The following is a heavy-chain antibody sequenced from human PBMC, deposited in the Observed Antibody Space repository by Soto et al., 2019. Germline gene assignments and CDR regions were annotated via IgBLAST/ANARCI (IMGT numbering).Heavy chain of an antibody. CDR2: IYWNDDK. CDR3: ARGVATLPVFAFDV. Sequence: QITLKGSGPTLVKPTQTLTLTCTLSGVSISTSGAGLGWIRQTPGKALEWVALIYWNDDKHYSPSLKSRLTITKDTSKTQAVLTMTNMDPVDTATYYCARGVATLPVFAFDVWGQGTAVTVSS. CDR1: GVSISTSGAG. V-gene: IGHV2-5*01. J-gene: IGHJ3*01. D-gene: IGHD6-6*01.